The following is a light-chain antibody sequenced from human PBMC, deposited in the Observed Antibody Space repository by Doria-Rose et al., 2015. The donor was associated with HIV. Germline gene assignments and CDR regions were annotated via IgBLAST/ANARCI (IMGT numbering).Light chain of an antibody. CDR2: WAS. CDR1: QSLLYTSKNY. CDR3: QQYYDTPS. J-gene: IGKJ3*01. Sequence: VLTQPPESLGMPLGERATLNCKSNQSLLYTSKNYLAWYQQKPGQPPKLLIYWASTRQSEVPARFSGSGSGTDFTLTISSLEAEDVAVYYCQQYYDTPSFGPGTTVDIK. V-gene: IGKV4-1*01.